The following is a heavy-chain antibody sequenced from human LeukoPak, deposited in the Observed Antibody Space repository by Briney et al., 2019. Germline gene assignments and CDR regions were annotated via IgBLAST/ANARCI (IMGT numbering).Heavy chain of an antibody. D-gene: IGHD3-22*01. CDR1: GNSYW. J-gene: IGHJ4*02. CDR2: IYPDDSET. V-gene: IGHV5-51*01. CDR3: ARVVGTYYFDSSGYPNYFDY. Sequence: GESLKISCKGSGNSYWIAWVRQMPGQGLEWMGIIYPDDSETIYSPSFQGLVTISADKSISTAYLQWSSLKASDTAMYYCARVVGTYYFDSSGYPNYFDYWGQGTLVTVSS.